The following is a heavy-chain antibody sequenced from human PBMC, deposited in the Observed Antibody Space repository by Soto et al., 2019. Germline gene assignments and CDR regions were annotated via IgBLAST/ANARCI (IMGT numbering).Heavy chain of an antibody. CDR1: GGSIINYY. CDR3: AKDSGYNYGYFRWFDP. D-gene: IGHD5-18*01. V-gene: IGHV4-59*01. CDR2: IFYSGST. Sequence: PSETLSVTCTVSGGSIINYYWSWIRQPPGRGLEWIGHIFYSGSTNYNPALKSRVTISVDTSKSQFSLKLSSVTAADTAVYYCAKDSGYNYGYFRWFDPWGQGTLVT. J-gene: IGHJ5*02.